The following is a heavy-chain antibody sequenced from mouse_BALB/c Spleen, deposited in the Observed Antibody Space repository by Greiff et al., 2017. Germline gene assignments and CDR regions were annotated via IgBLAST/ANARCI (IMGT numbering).Heavy chain of an antibody. CDR2: IAPGSGST. Sequence: DLVKPGASVKLSCKASGYTFTSYWINWIKQRPGQGLEWIGRIAPGSGSTYYNEMFKGKATLTVDTSSSTAYIQLSSLSSEDSAVYFCARGNYGSSYFFDYWGQGTTLTVSS. V-gene: IGHV1S41*01. CDR1: GYTFTSYW. J-gene: IGHJ2*01. CDR3: ARGNYGSSYFFDY. D-gene: IGHD1-1*01.